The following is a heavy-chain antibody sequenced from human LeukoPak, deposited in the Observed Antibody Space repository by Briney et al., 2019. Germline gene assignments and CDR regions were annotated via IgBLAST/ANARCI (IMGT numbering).Heavy chain of an antibody. Sequence: SETLSLTCSVSGGSISSSSYYWGWIRQPPGKGLEWIGTIYYSGGTYYNPSLKSRVSIGVDTSKNQFSLKLSSVTAADTTVYYCARHRPTDYGFWFDYWGQGALVAVSS. J-gene: IGHJ4*02. CDR1: GGSISSSSYY. CDR2: IYYSGGT. V-gene: IGHV4-39*01. D-gene: IGHD3/OR15-3a*01. CDR3: ARHRPTDYGFWFDY.